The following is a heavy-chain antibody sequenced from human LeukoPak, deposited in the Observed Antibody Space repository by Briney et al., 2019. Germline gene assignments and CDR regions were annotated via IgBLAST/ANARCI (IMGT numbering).Heavy chain of an antibody. CDR2: IYSGGNT. D-gene: IGHD6-13*01. V-gene: IGHV3-66*01. Sequence: GGSLRLSCAASGFTVSSDYMSWVRQAPGKGLEWVSIIYSGGNTYYADSVKGRFTTSRDNSKNTLYLQIHSLRAEDTAVYYCSRALAAAAHTSFDYWGQGTLVTVSS. J-gene: IGHJ4*02. CDR3: SRALAAAAHTSFDY. CDR1: GFTVSSDY.